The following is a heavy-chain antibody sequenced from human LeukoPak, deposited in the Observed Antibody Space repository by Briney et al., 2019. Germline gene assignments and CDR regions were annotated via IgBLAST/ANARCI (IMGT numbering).Heavy chain of an antibody. CDR2: ICYTGRT. CDR1: GGSIRSADYY. J-gene: IGHJ4*02. D-gene: IGHD4-17*01. V-gene: IGHV4-31*03. Sequence: SETLSLTCTVSGGSIRSADYYWSWFRQHPGKGLEWIGYICYTGRTYYNPSLKSRVSLSVDTSNNQFSLRLRSVTAADTAVYYCARKKDDGDYHIDYWGQGTLVTVSS. CDR3: ARKKDDGDYHIDY.